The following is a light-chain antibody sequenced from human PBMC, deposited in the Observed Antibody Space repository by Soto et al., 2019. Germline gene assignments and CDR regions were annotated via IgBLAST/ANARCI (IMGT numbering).Light chain of an antibody. CDR3: QQYVNSPIT. CDR1: QTVGRNY. J-gene: IGKJ5*01. CDR2: DAS. Sequence: EIVLTQSPGSLSLFPGERATLSCRASQTVGRNYLALFQQKPDQAPRLLIYDASTRATGIPDKFGGSGSGTDFTLTISRLEPEDFAVYYCQQYVNSPITFGQGTRLEIK. V-gene: IGKV3-20*01.